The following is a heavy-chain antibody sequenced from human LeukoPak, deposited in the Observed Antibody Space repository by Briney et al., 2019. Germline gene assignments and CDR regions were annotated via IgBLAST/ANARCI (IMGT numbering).Heavy chain of an antibody. D-gene: IGHD6-13*01. CDR2: IHIYRGNT. J-gene: IGHJ5*02. Sequence: ASVKVSCKASGYSSTNYGISWVRQAPGQGLEWMGWIHIYRGNTNYAQKFQGRVTMTRDTSTSTVYMELSSLRSEDTAVYYCARGRPTTSIAAAGVNWFDPWGQGTLVTVSS. CDR1: GYSSTNYG. CDR3: ARGRPTTSIAAAGVNWFDP. V-gene: IGHV1-18*01.